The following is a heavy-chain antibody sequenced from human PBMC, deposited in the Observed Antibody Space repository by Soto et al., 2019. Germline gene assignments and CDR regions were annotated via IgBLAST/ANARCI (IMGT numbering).Heavy chain of an antibody. V-gene: IGHV3-23*01. CDR1: GFTFSSYA. CDR3: AGGGPYYYGSGTHAFDI. Sequence: GGSLRLSCAASGFTFSSYAISWVRQAPGKGLEWVSAISGSGGSTYYADSVKGRFTISRDNSKNTLYLQMNSLRAEDTAVYYCAGGGPYYYGSGTHAFDIWGQGTMVTVSS. CDR2: ISGSGGST. J-gene: IGHJ3*02. D-gene: IGHD3-10*01.